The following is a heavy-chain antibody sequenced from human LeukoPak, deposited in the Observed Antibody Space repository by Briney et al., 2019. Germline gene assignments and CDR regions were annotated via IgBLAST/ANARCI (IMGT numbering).Heavy chain of an antibody. CDR3: ARAGAMWALRYFDWLVGHGRAFDY. CDR2: IKQDGSEK. CDR1: GFTFSSYW. D-gene: IGHD3-9*01. J-gene: IGHJ4*02. V-gene: IGHV3-7*01. Sequence: RTGGSLRLSCAASGFTFSSYWMSWVRQAPGKGLEWVANIKQDGSEKYYVDSVKGRFTISRDNAKNSLYLQMNSLRAEDTAVYYCARAGAMWALRYFDWLVGHGRAFDYWGQGTLVTVSS.